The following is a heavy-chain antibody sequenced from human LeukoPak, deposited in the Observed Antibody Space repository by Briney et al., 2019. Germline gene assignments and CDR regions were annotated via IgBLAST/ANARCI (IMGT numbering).Heavy chain of an antibody. CDR1: GYTFARYG. V-gene: IGHV1-18*01. Sequence: ASVKVSCKASGYTFARYGISWVRQAPGQGLEWMAWISAYNGDTKYAQHLQDRVTITRNTSISTAYMELSSLRSEDTAVYYCARAGNSNYYYYYMDVWGKGTTVTVSS. D-gene: IGHD6-13*01. J-gene: IGHJ6*03. CDR3: ARAGNSNYYYYYMDV. CDR2: ISAYNGDT.